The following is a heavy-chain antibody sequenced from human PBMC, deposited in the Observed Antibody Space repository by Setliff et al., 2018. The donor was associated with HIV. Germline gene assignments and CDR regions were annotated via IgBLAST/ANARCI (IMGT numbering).Heavy chain of an antibody. J-gene: IGHJ4*02. V-gene: IGHV5-51*01. CDR1: GYSFTSYW. CDR2: IYPGDSDT. Sequence: PGESLKISCKGSGYSFTSYWIGWVRQMPGKGLEWMGIIYPGDSDTRYSPSFQGQVTISADKSISTAYLQWSSLKASDTAMYYCARGPYSSGWYIGPFDYWGQGTLATVSS. CDR3: ARGPYSSGWYIGPFDY. D-gene: IGHD6-13*01.